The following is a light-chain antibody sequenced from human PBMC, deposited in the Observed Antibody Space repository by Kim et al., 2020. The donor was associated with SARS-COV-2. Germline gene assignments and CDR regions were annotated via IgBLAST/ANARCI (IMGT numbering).Light chain of an antibody. Sequence: GQYINISRNGNSSDVCGYNYVPSYQQHPGQAPQLMIYGVSKPPSRVSNRFSGSKSGNTASLTISGLQAEDEADYYCSSYTSSSTFVFGGGTQLTVL. V-gene: IGLV2-14*04. CDR2: GVS. J-gene: IGLJ2*01. CDR1: SSDVCGYNY. CDR3: SSYTSSSTFV.